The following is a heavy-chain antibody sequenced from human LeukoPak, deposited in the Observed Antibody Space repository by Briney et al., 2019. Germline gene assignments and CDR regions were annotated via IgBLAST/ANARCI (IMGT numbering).Heavy chain of an antibody. CDR3: TLVAGGPEIGPQQP. J-gene: IGHJ4*02. V-gene: IGHV3-73*01. Sequence: AGGSLRLSCAASGFTFSGSAIHWVRQASGKGLEWVGRIRSKGNNYSTAYAASVKGRFTISRDDTKNTAYLQMNSLKTEDTAVYYCTLVAGGPEIGPQQPGGQGTLVTVSS. CDR1: GFTFSGSA. D-gene: IGHD6-13*01. CDR2: IRSKGNNYST.